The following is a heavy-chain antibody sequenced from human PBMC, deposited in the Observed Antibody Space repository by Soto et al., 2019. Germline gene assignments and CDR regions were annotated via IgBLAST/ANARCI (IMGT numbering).Heavy chain of an antibody. CDR1: GFTVTDIY. CDR2: IYKDFT. D-gene: IGHD2-15*01. J-gene: IGHJ3*02. CDR3: AIEPRYCSGGSCSIMGDAFDI. Sequence: EVQLVESGGGLVQPGGSLRLSCVASGFTVTDIYMNWVRQAPGKGLEWVSVIYKDFTDYADVMRGRFSDSTDTSKNALYLQLDNLRAEDTAVYYCAIEPRYCSGGSCSIMGDAFDIWGQGAMVTVSS. V-gene: IGHV3-66*01.